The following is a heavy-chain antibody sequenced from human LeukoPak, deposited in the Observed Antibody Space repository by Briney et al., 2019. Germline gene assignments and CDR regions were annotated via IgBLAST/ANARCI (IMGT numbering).Heavy chain of an antibody. CDR3: AKGGKWDVTPFDY. CDR2: ISNNGGYT. J-gene: IGHJ4*02. CDR1: GFTFSSSA. Sequence: GGSLRLSCAASGFTFSSSAVSWVRQAPGKGLEWVSAISNNGGYTYYADSVQGRFTISRDNSKSTLCLQMNSLRAEDTAVYYCAKGGKWDVTPFDYWGQGTLVTVSS. V-gene: IGHV3-23*01. D-gene: IGHD1-26*01.